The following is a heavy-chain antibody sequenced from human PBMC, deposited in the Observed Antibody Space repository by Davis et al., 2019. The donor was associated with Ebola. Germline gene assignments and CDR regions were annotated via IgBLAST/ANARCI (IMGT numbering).Heavy chain of an antibody. Sequence: ASVKVSCKASGYTFISYDINWVRQATGQGLEWMGWTNPNSGNTGYAQKFQGRVTMTMTTSISTAHMELSSLRSEDTAVYYCASTYYGFVYSYGYLDPWGQGTLVTVSS. D-gene: IGHD3-10*01. CDR1: GYTFISYD. J-gene: IGHJ5*02. V-gene: IGHV1-8*01. CDR2: TNPNSGNT. CDR3: ASTYYGFVYSYGYLDP.